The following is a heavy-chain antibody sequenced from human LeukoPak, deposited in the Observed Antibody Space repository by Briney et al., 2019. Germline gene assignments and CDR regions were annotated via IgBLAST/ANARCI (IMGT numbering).Heavy chain of an antibody. V-gene: IGHV4-34*01. Sequence: PSETLSLTCAVYGGFFSGYYWSWIRQPPGKGLEWIGEINHSGSTNYNPSLKSRVTISVDTSKNQFSLKLSSVTAADTAVYYCARSTSMVRGVHLQPYYYGMDVWGKGTTVTVSS. CDR3: ARSTSMVRGVHLQPYYYGMDV. J-gene: IGHJ6*04. CDR1: GGFFSGYY. CDR2: INHSGST. D-gene: IGHD3-10*01.